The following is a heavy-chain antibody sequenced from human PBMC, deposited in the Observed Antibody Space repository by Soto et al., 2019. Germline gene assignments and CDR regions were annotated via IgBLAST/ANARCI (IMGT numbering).Heavy chain of an antibody. D-gene: IGHD3-22*01. CDR2: IYYSGST. Sequence: TSKTLSLSCTVSGGSISRGDYYWSWIRQPPGKGLEWIGYIYYSGSTYYNPSLKSRVTISVDTSKNQFSLKLSSVTAADTAVYYCARGSYYYDSSGYPNDAFDIWGQGTMVS. CDR1: GGSISRGDYY. J-gene: IGHJ3*02. CDR3: ARGSYYYDSSGYPNDAFDI. V-gene: IGHV4-30-4*01.